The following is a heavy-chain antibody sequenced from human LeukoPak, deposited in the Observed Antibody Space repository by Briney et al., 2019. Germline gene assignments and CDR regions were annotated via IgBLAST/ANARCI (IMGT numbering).Heavy chain of an antibody. J-gene: IGHJ5*02. V-gene: IGHV4-34*01. CDR1: GGSFSGYY. Sequence: PSETLSFTCAVYGGSFSGYYWSWIRQPPGKGLEWIGEINHSGSTNYNPSLKSRVTISVDTSKNQFSLKLSSVTAADTAVYYCAIRDPEGYSSSWSNWFDPWGQGTLVTVSS. CDR3: AIRDPEGYSSSWSNWFDP. CDR2: INHSGST. D-gene: IGHD6-13*01.